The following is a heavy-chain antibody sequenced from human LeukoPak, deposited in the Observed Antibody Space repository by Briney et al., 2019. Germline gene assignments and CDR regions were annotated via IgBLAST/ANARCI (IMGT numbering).Heavy chain of an antibody. Sequence: GGSLRLSCEASGFIFSNYAMSWVRQAPARGLEGGSSLRGDGDTFYSDFVKGRCSLSRDDSRNTVYLHLNNLTVDDTAEYYCARASWISSADAVLWGQGTPVTVSS. D-gene: IGHD2-2*03. V-gene: IGHV3-23*01. CDR2: LRGDGDT. J-gene: IGHJ4*02. CDR3: ARASWISSADAVL. CDR1: GFIFSNYA.